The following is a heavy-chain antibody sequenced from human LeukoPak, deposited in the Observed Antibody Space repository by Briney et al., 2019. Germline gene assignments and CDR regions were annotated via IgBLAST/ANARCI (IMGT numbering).Heavy chain of an antibody. CDR1: GFTVSSNY. Sequence: PGGSLRLSCAASGFTVSSNYMSWVRQAPGKGLEWVSVIYSGGSTYYADSVKGRFTISRDNSKNTLYLQMNSLRAEDTAVYYCARTRDGYNKFDLWGQGTLVTVSS. V-gene: IGHV3-53*01. CDR2: IYSGGST. CDR3: ARTRDGYNKFDL. D-gene: IGHD5-24*01. J-gene: IGHJ4*02.